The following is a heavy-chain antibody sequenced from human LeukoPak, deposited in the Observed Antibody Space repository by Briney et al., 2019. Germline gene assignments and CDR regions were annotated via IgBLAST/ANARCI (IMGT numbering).Heavy chain of an antibody. Sequence: HAGGSLRLSCAASGFTFSSYAMTWVRQAPGKGLEWVAFIQNDEIDKFYADSVKGRFTISRDNSKNTLYLQMNSLRAEDTAVYYCAKERKLLPFDCWGQGTLVTVSS. V-gene: IGHV3-30*02. CDR3: AKERKLLPFDC. J-gene: IGHJ4*02. CDR1: GFTFSSYA. CDR2: IQNDEIDK. D-gene: IGHD4-23*01.